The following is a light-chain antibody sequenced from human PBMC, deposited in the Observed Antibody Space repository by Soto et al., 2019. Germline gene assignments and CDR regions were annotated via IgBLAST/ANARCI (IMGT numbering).Light chain of an antibody. V-gene: IGLV1-36*01. Sequence: QSVLTQPPSVSEAPRQRVTISCSGTTSNIGNNAVSWYQQLPGKAPKLLIYFDDLLPSGVSDRFSGSKSGTSASLAISGLQSEDEADYYCAAWDDILNGVIFGGGTKLTVL. CDR2: FDD. CDR3: AAWDDILNGVI. CDR1: TSNIGNNA. J-gene: IGLJ2*01.